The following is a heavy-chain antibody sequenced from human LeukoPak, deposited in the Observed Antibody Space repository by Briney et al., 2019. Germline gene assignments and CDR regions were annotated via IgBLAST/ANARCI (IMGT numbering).Heavy chain of an antibody. D-gene: IGHD4-17*01. J-gene: IGHJ4*02. Sequence: GESLKISCKGSGYPFDTYWIGWVRQTPGKGLEWMGIINPLDSDTRYSPSFQGQVTFSADKSITTAYLQWSSLAASDTAMYYCTRRIGYGDYDYWGQGTLVTVSS. CDR2: INPLDSDT. V-gene: IGHV5-51*01. CDR1: GYPFDTYW. CDR3: TRRIGYGDYDY.